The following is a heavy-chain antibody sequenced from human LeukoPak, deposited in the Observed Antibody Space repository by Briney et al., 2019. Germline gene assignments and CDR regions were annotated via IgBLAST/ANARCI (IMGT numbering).Heavy chain of an antibody. J-gene: IGHJ4*02. CDR1: GFTFSSYS. Sequence: PGGSLRLSCAASGFTFSSYSMNWVRQAPGKGLEWVSYISSSSSTIYYADSVKGRFTISRDNAKNSLYLQMNSLRDEDTAVYYCARGVVVVAAREFDYWGQGTLVTVCS. V-gene: IGHV3-48*02. D-gene: IGHD2-15*01. CDR3: ARGVVVVAAREFDY. CDR2: ISSSSSTI.